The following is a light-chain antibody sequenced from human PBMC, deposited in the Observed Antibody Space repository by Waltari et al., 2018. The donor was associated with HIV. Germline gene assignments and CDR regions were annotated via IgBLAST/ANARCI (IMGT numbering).Light chain of an antibody. V-gene: IGKV1-39*01. CDR1: QSIGDH. J-gene: IGKJ4*01. CDR2: GAS. Sequence: DMQMTQSPSSLSASVGDRVTVTCRASQSIGDHLNWFQQRPGKAPTLLIFGASSLHSGVPTRFSGSGSGTDFTLTIHSLQPEDFASYYCQQSHSTPLTFGGGTKVEIK. CDR3: QQSHSTPLT.